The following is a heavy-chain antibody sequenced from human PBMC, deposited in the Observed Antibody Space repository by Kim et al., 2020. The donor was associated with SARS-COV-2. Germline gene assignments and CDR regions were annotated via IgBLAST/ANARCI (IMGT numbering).Heavy chain of an antibody. CDR3: TRAAGSKTGMDV. Sequence: TEYAASLKGRFTISRDESKNSLYLQMNSLETEDTAVYYCTRAAGSKTGMDVWGQGTTVTVSS. D-gene: IGHD2-2*01. J-gene: IGHJ6*02. V-gene: IGHV3-72*01. CDR2: T.